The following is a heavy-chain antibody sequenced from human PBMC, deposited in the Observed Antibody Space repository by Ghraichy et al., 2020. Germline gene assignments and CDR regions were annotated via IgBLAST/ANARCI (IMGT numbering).Heavy chain of an antibody. CDR2: IYHSGST. D-gene: IGHD3-3*01. V-gene: IGHV4-4*02. J-gene: IGHJ6*02. CDR3: ARLTIFGVVTPYYYGMDV. CDR1: GGSISSSNW. Sequence: SETLSLTCAVSGGSISSSNWWSWVRQPPGKGLEWIGEIYHSGSTNYNPSLKSRVTISVDKSKNQFSLKLSSVTAADTAVYYCARLTIFGVVTPYYYGMDVWGQGTTVTVSS.